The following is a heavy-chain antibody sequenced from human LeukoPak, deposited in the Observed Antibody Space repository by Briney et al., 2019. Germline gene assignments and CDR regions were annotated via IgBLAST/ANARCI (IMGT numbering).Heavy chain of an antibody. CDR1: GGTFSSYA. CDR3: ARDCSSTSCYPNWFDP. D-gene: IGHD2-2*01. V-gene: IGHV1-69*13. Sequence: SVKVSCKASGGTFSSYAISWVRQAPGQGLEWMGGIIPIFGTANYPQKFQGRVTITANEVKSTAYMELSSLRSEDTAVYYCARDCSSTSCYPNWFDPWGQGTLVTVSS. CDR2: IIPIFGTA. J-gene: IGHJ5*02.